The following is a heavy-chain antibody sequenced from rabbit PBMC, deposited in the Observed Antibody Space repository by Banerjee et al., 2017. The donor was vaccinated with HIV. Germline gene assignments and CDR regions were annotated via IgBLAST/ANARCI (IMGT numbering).Heavy chain of an antibody. CDR2: INTNSGNT. CDR3: ARDLAGVIGWNFSL. D-gene: IGHD4-1*01. CDR1: GFDFSTYG. Sequence: QEQLVESGGGLVQPGGSLKLSCKASGFDFSTYGVIWVRQAPGKGLEWIACINTNSGNTVYASWAKGRFTISKTSSTTVTLQMTSLTAADTATYSCARDLAGVIGWNFSLWGPGTLVTVS. J-gene: IGHJ4*01. V-gene: IGHV1S45*01.